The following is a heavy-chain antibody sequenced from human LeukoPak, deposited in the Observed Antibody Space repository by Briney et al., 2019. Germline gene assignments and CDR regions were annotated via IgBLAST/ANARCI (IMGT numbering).Heavy chain of an antibody. Sequence: GSLRLSCAASGFTFSSYWMSWIRQPPGKGLEWIGYIYYSGSTNYNPSLKSRVTISVDTSKNQFSLKLSSVTAADTAVYYCARDPSSGSYSGPTYWYFDLWGRGTLVTVSS. V-gene: IGHV4-59*01. D-gene: IGHD1-26*01. CDR2: IYYSGST. J-gene: IGHJ2*01. CDR1: GFTFSSYW. CDR3: ARDPSSGSYSGPTYWYFDL.